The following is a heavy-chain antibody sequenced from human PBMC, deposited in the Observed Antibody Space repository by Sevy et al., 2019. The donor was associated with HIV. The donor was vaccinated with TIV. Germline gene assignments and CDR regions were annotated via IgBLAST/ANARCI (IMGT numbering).Heavy chain of an antibody. CDR2: MSPKTGAT. Sequence: ASVKVSCEASGYSFDSYDINWVRQATGQGLEWMGWMSPKTGATGVAQKFKGRVTMTRNTSISTAYMELSSLTNEDTAVYYCASGGNGDFWSYEYYYYGMDVWCQGTTVTVSS. CDR3: ASGGNGDFWSYEYYYYGMDV. CDR1: GYSFDSYD. D-gene: IGHD3-3*01. V-gene: IGHV1-8*01. J-gene: IGHJ6*02.